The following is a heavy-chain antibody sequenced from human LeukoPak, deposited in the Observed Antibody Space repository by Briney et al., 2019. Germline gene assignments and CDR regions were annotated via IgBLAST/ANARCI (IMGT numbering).Heavy chain of an antibody. CDR3: ATVPTTYYDILTGRALFDY. Sequence: GGSPRLSCAASGFTFSSYGMHWVRQAPGKGLEWVAFIRYDGSNKYYADSVKGRFTISRDNSKNTLYLQMNSLRAEDTAVYYCATVPTTYYDILTGRALFDYWGQGTLVTVSS. CDR2: IRYDGSNK. D-gene: IGHD3-9*01. V-gene: IGHV3-30*02. CDR1: GFTFSSYG. J-gene: IGHJ4*02.